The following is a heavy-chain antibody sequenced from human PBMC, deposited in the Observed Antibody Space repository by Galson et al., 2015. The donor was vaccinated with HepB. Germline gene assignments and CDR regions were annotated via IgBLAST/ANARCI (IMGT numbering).Heavy chain of an antibody. CDR1: GGSFSDYY. CDR2: INHSGTT. CDR3: ASLNRWFDP. Sequence: LSLTCGVYGGSFSDYYWSWIRQAPGKGLEWVGEINHSGTTIYNPSLKSRVHISLDTSKRQFYLSLNSVTAADTAMYYCASLNRWFDPWGPGSLVTVSS. V-gene: IGHV4-34*01. J-gene: IGHJ5*02.